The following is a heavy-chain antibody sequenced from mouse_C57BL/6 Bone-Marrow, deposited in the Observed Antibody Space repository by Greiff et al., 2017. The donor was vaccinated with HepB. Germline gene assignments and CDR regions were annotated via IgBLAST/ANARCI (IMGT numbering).Heavy chain of an antibody. V-gene: IGHV10-1*01. CDR3: VRQNYGSPAWFAY. D-gene: IGHD1-1*01. J-gene: IGHJ3*01. Sequence: GGGLVQPKGSLKLSCAASGFSFNTYAMNWVRQAPGKGLEWVARIRSKSNNYATYYADSVKDRFTISRDDSESMLYLQMNNLKTEDTAMYYCVRQNYGSPAWFAYWGQGTLVTVSA. CDR2: IRSKSNNYAT. CDR1: GFSFNTYA.